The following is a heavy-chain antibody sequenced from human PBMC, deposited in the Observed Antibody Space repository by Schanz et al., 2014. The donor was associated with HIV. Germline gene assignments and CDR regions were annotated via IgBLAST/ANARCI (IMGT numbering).Heavy chain of an antibody. CDR3: ARGEMVRGVVKQHGFQI. V-gene: IGHV1-69*01. Sequence: QVQLVQSGAEVKKPGSSVKVSCNASGGTFSRYAISWVRQAPGQGLDWVADINPIFGTPHYAQKFQDRVTITADESTTTAYMELSSLRSEDTAVYYCARGEMVRGVVKQHGFQIWGQGTMVTVSS. D-gene: IGHD3-10*01. CDR2: INPIFGTP. CDR1: GGTFSRYA. J-gene: IGHJ3*02.